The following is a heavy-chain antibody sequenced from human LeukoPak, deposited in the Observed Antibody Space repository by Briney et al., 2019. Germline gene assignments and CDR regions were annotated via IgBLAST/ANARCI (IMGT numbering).Heavy chain of an antibody. CDR1: GGFVSNRSYY. J-gene: IGHJ6*02. CDR3: ARHPRIVVVPAALMDV. V-gene: IGHV4-61*01. D-gene: IGHD2-2*01. CDR2: IYYSGST. Sequence: SETLSLTYTVSGGFVSNRSYYWSWIRQPPGKGLEWIGYIYYSGSTNYNPSLKSRVTISVDTSKNQFSLKLSSVTAADTAVYYCARHPRIVVVPAALMDVWGQGTTVTVSS.